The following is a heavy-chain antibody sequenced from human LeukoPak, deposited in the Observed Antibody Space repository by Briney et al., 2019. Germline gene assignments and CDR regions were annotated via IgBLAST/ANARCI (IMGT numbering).Heavy chain of an antibody. J-gene: IGHJ6*02. D-gene: IGHD4-17*01. CDR3: AREYNYGDYYYYYYGMDV. V-gene: IGHV1-8*01. CDR1: GYTFTSYD. CDR2: MNPNSGNT. Sequence: ASVKVSCKDSGYTFTSYDINWVRQATGQGLEWMGWMNPNSGNTGYAQKFQGRVTMTRNTSISTAYMELSSLRSEDTAVYYCAREYNYGDYYYYYYGMDVWGQGTTVTVSS.